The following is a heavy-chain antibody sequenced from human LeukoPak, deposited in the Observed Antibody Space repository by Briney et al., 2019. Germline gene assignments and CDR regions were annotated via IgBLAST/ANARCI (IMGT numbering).Heavy chain of an antibody. CDR2: IYYSGST. D-gene: IGHD3-3*01. CDR1: GGSISSGDYY. J-gene: IGHJ6*02. Sequence: SETLSLTCTVSGGSISSGDYYWSWIRQPPGKGLEWIGYIYYSGSTYYNPSLKSRVTISVDTSKNQFSLKLSSVTAADTAVYYCARVERITIPRTADYYYGMDVWGQGTTVTVSS. CDR3: ARVERITIPRTADYYYGMDV. V-gene: IGHV4-30-4*02.